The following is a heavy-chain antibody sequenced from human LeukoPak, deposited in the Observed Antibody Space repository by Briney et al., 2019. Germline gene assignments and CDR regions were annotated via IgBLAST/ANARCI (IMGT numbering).Heavy chain of an antibody. Sequence: KVSCKASGYTFTGYYMHRVRQAPGQGLEWMGWINSNSGGTSYAQKFQGRVTMTRDTSISTAYMELSRLRSDDTAVYYCARDGYCSSTSCYLGGMDVWGQGTTVTVSS. CDR3: ARDGYCSSTSCYLGGMDV. J-gene: IGHJ6*02. CDR1: GYTFTGYY. V-gene: IGHV1-2*02. D-gene: IGHD2-2*03. CDR2: INSNSGGT.